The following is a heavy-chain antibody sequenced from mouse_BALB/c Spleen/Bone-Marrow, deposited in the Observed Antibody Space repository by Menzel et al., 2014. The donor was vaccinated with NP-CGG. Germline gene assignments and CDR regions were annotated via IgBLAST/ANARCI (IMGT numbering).Heavy chain of an antibody. J-gene: IGHJ1*01. D-gene: IGHD2-2*01. CDR3: ARGGGYDWYFDV. CDR2: ISSGGSYA. CDR1: GFTFSSYA. V-gene: IGHV5-9-3*01. Sequence: DVHLVESGGGLVKPGGSLKLSCAASGFTFSSYAMSWARQTPEKRLEWVATISSGGSYAYYPDSVKGRFTISRDNAKNTLYLQMSSRRSEDTAMYYCARGGGYDWYFDVWGAGTTVTVSS.